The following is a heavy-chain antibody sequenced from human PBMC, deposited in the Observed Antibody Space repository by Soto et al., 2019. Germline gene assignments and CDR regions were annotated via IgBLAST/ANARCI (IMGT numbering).Heavy chain of an antibody. J-gene: IGHJ5*02. Sequence: SETLSLTCAVYGGSFSGYYWSWIRQPPGKRLELIQEINHRGITNCNPALESRLTMSVETSKNQFSLKLRSVTAADTAVYYCARDLRGLSIAAPPNWFDPWGQGTLVTVSS. CDR1: GGSFSGYY. V-gene: IGHV4-34*01. CDR3: ARDLRGLSIAAPPNWFDP. CDR2: INHRGIT. D-gene: IGHD6-6*01.